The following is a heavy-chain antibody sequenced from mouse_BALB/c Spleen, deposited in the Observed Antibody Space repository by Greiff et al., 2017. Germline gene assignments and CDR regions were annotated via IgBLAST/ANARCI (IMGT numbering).Heavy chain of an antibody. J-gene: IGHJ3*01. Sequence: EVQRVESGGGLVKPGGSLKLSCAASGFTFSSYTMSWVRQTPEKRLEWVATISSGGSYTYYPDTVTGRFTISRDNAKNTLYLEMSSLRSEDTAMYYCARDLGLRPFAYWGQGTLVTVSA. CDR1: GFTFSSYT. CDR2: ISSGGSYT. CDR3: ARDLGLRPFAY. D-gene: IGHD1-2*01. V-gene: IGHV5-9-4*01.